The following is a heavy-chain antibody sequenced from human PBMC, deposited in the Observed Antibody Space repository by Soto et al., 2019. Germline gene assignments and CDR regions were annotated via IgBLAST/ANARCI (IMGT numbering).Heavy chain of an antibody. V-gene: IGHV4-34*01. D-gene: IGHD2-15*01. CDR1: GGSFSGYY. J-gene: IGHJ3*02. Sequence: QVQLQQWGAGLLKPSETLSLTCAVYGGSFSGYYWSWIRQPPGKGLEWIGEINHSGSTNYNPSLKSRVTISVDTSKTQFSLKLSSVTAADTAVYYCARGYCSGGSCYWAFDIWGQGTMVTVSS. CDR2: INHSGST. CDR3: ARGYCSGGSCYWAFDI.